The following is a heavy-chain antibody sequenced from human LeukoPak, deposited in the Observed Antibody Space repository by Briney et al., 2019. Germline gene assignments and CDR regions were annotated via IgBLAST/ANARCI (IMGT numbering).Heavy chain of an antibody. J-gene: IGHJ5*02. CDR1: GGSISSGGYY. CDR3: ARASWTWWFVP. V-gene: IGHV4-30-4*08. Sequence: SETLSLTCTVSGGSISSGGYYWSWIRQPPGKGLEWIGYIYYSGSTYYNPSLKSRVTISVDTSKNQFSLKLSSVTAADTAVYYCARASWTWWFVPWGQGTLVTVSS. D-gene: IGHD3/OR15-3a*01. CDR2: IYYSGST.